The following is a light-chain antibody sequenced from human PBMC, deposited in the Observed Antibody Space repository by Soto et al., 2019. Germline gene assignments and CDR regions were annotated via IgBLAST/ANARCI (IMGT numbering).Light chain of an antibody. V-gene: IGKV3-20*01. CDR1: QSVSSSY. CDR3: QQYCSSPART. CDR2: GAS. Sequence: EIVLTQSPCTLSLSPGERATLSCRASQSVSSSYLAWYQQKPDQAPRLLIYGASSRATGIPDRCSGSGSGTDFTLTISRLEPEDFSVYYCQQYCSSPARTFGQGTKVEIK. J-gene: IGKJ1*01.